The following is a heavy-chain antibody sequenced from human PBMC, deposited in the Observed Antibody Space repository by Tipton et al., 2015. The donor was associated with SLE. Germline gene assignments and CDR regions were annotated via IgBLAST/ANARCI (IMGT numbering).Heavy chain of an antibody. CDR2: INHSGST. CDR1: GGSFSGYY. CDR3: ARGRVRRWRHYHYFCYGMDV. V-gene: IGHV4-34*01. D-gene: IGHD1-1*01. Sequence: LRLSCAVYGGSFSGYYWSWIRQPPGKGLEWIGEINHSGSTNYNPSLKSRITISVDTSKNQLSLKLSSVTAADTAVNYCARGRVRRWRHYHYFCYGMDVWGPGAGISVSS. J-gene: IGHJ6*02.